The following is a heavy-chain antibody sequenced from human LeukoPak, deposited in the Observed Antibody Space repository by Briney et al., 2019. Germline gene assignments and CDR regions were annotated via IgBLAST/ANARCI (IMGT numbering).Heavy chain of an antibody. CDR3: ARLMTNHYYYYYMDV. D-gene: IGHD3-16*01. J-gene: IGHJ6*03. V-gene: IGHV4-4*09. CDR1: GGSISSYY. CDR2: IYTSVST. Sequence: SETLSLTCTVSGGSISSYYWSWIRQPPGKGLEWIGYIYTSVSTNYNPSLKSRVTISVDTSKNQFSLKLSSVTAADTAVYYCARLMTNHYYYYYMDVWGKGTTVTVSS.